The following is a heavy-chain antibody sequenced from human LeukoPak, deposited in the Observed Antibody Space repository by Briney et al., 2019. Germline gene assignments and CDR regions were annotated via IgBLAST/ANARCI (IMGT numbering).Heavy chain of an antibody. CDR3: ARAPPHLSSGWYYFDY. V-gene: IGHV3-21*01. CDR1: GFTFSSYW. D-gene: IGHD6-19*01. J-gene: IGHJ4*02. CDR2: ISGSSSYK. Sequence: GGSLRLSCAASGFTFSSYWMSWVRQAPGKGLEWVSSISGSSSYKYYADSLKGRFTISRDNAKNSLYLQMNSLRAEDTAVYYCARAPPHLSSGWYYFDYWGQGTLVTVSS.